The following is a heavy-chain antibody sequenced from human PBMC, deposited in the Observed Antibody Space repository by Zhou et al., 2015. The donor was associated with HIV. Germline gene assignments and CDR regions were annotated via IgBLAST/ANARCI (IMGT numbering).Heavy chain of an antibody. CDR2: IIPMFNRA. Sequence: QVQLVQSGAEVKKPGSSVRVSCQASGGSFSNYAFSWVRQAPGQGLEWMGGIIPMFNRANYAHKFQGRVTITADESTSTAYMELSRLTSDDTAVYYCARVELTRTGYCSGDNCFDYWGQGALVTVSS. V-gene: IGHV1-69*01. CDR1: GGSFSNYA. CDR3: ARVELTRTGYCSGDNCFDY. J-gene: IGHJ4*02. D-gene: IGHD2-15*01.